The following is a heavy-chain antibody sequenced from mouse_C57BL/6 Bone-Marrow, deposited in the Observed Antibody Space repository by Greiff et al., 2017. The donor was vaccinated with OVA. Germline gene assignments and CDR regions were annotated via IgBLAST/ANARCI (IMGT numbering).Heavy chain of an antibody. CDR3: ARGGDRDY. D-gene: IGHD3-3*01. CDR2: IDPSDSYT. Sequence: QVQLQHPCSYLFKPWASFNLSFNSSFYTFTLYWMQWVKQRPGQGLEWIGEIDPSDSYTNYNQKFKGKATLTVDTSSSTAYMQLSSLTSEDSAVYYCARGGDRDYWGQGTTLTVSS. V-gene: IGHV1-50*01. CDR1: FYTFTLYW. J-gene: IGHJ2*01.